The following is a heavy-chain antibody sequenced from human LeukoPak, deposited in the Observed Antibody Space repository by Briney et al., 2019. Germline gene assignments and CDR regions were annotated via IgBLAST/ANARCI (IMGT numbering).Heavy chain of an antibody. Sequence: ASVKVSCKASGYTFTDYHAHWVRQAPGQGLQWMGWIDPKSGGTNYAQKFQGRVTMTRDTSISTAYMELNRLTSDDTAIYYCARLGVGRWMVVTYYYYGMDVWGQGTTVTVSS. J-gene: IGHJ6*02. V-gene: IGHV1-2*02. D-gene: IGHD6-19*01. CDR3: ARLGVGRWMVVTYYYYGMDV. CDR2: IDPKSGGT. CDR1: GYTFTDYH.